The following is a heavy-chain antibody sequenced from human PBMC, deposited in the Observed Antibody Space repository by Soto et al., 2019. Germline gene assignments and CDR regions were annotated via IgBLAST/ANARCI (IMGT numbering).Heavy chain of an antibody. Sequence: QVQLQESGPGVLKSSGTLSLTSDVSGGSLYSSNWWTLVRQTPGKGLEWIGEIHPSGSTNSNPSLKSRVAISADKSKNQVFLILASVTAADTAMYYCTRRGGGGSGVFMIDLLDAWGQGTQVTVSS. CDR2: IHPSGST. V-gene: IGHV4-4*02. D-gene: IGHD3-3*01. J-gene: IGHJ5*02. CDR3: TRRGGGGSGVFMIDLLDA. CDR1: GGSLYSSNW.